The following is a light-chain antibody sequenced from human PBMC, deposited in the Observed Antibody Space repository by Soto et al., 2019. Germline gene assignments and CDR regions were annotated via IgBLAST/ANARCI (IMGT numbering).Light chain of an antibody. CDR3: QQHASPALT. Sequence: EIVLTQSPGTLSLSPGERATLSCRASQSVSSSYLVWYQQRPGQPPRLLIYGTSNRAAGIPDRFTGTGSGTDFTLTIYRLEPEDSAVYYCQQHASPALTFGGGT. CDR2: GTS. CDR1: QSVSSSY. V-gene: IGKV3-20*01. J-gene: IGKJ4*01.